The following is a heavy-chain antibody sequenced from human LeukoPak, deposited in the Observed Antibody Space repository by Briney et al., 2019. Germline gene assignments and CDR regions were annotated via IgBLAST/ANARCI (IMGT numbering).Heavy chain of an antibody. CDR2: IYYSGST. J-gene: IGHJ1*01. CDR3: ARRAATYDEYFQH. Sequence: SETLSLTCTVSGDSISSYYWSWLRQPPGKGLECIGYIYYSGSTYYNPSLKSRVTMSVDTSKNQFSLKLSSVTAADTAVYYCARRAATYDEYFQHWGQGTLVTVSS. CDR1: GDSISSYY. V-gene: IGHV4-59*08. D-gene: IGHD5-12*01.